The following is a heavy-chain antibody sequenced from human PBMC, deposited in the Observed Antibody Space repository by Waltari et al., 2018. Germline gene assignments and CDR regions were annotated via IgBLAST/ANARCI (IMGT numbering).Heavy chain of an antibody. D-gene: IGHD6-13*01. V-gene: IGHV3-74*03. Sequence: EVQLVESGGGLIQPGGYRSISCAASGFTCTTYWMHWVRQVPGKGLVWVSRINGDGSGTMYADSVKGRFTISRDNAKNTFYLQMNSLRVEDTAVYYCARDGAGDIDLDNWGQGTLVTVSS. CDR2: INGDGSGT. J-gene: IGHJ4*02. CDR3: ARDGAGDIDLDN. CDR1: GFTCTTYW.